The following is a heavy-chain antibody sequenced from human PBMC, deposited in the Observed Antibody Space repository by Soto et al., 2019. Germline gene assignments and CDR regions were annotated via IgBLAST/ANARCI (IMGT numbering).Heavy chain of an antibody. J-gene: IGHJ4*02. CDR2: ISSSSSYT. D-gene: IGHD3-9*01. Sequence: QVQLVESGGGLVKPGGSLRLSCAASGFTFSDYYMSWIRQAPGKGLEWVSYISSSSSYTNYADSVKGRFTIFRDNAKNSLYLQMNSLRAEDTAVYYCARPNYDILTGFFAWGQGTLVTVSS. CDR3: ARPNYDILTGFFA. CDR1: GFTFSDYY. V-gene: IGHV3-11*05.